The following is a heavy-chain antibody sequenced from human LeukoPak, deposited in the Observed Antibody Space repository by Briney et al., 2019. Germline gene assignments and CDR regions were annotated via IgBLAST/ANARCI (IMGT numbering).Heavy chain of an antibody. Sequence: PSETLSLTCTVSGGSISSFYWSWIRQPAGKGLEWIGRIYNSESTNYNPSFRSRVTMSVDTSKNQFSLKLSSVTAADTAVYYCARESGYIFDYWGQGTLVTVSS. CDR2: IYNSEST. J-gene: IGHJ4*02. D-gene: IGHD5-18*01. CDR3: ARESGYIFDY. CDR1: GGSISSFY. V-gene: IGHV4-4*07.